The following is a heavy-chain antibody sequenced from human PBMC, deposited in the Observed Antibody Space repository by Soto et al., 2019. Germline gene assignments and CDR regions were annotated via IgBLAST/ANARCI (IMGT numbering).Heavy chain of an antibody. D-gene: IGHD3-10*01. J-gene: IGHJ4*02. CDR2: VDPSGANK. CDR1: TYAFTTYS. Sequence: GASVKVSCKASTYAFTTYSYHWVRQAPGQGLEWMGTVDPSGANKRYAKKFKERITMTSDTSTGTVYMEVSRLRSEDKAVYYCARARGLPDYFDYWGQGTQVTVS. CDR3: ARARGLPDYFDY. V-gene: IGHV1-46*01.